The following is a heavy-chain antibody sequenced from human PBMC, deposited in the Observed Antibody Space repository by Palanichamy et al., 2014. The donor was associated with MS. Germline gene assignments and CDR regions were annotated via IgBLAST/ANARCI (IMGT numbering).Heavy chain of an antibody. J-gene: IGHJ4*02. CDR3: GKPPSYDWNYVDD. D-gene: IGHD1-20*01. V-gene: IGHV3-30*18. Sequence: QVQLVESGGGVVQPGRSLRLSCAASGFTFSSYGMHWVRQGPGKGLEWVAVISYEGSNKNYAGSVKGRSTISRDSSKNMLYLQMNNLGAEDTAVYYCGKPPSYDWNYVDDWGQGTLVTVSS. CDR2: ISYEGSNK. CDR1: GFTFSSYG.